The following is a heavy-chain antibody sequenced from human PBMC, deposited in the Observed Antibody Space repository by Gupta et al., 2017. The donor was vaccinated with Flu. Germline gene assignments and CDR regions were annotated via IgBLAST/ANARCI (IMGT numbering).Heavy chain of an antibody. CDR1: GDSMKSYY. V-gene: IGHV4-59*08. Sequence: QVQLQESGPGLVKPSDTLSLTCTVSGDSMKSYYWNWIRQPPGKGLEWIGHIYYAGDVNYNPSLSSRITISIDTSNNQFSLKLNSVTAADTAVYYCGRSANKGWTAPFDDWGQGTLVTVSS. CDR2: IYYAGDV. J-gene: IGHJ4*01. CDR3: GRSANKGWTAPFDD. D-gene: IGHD6-19*01.